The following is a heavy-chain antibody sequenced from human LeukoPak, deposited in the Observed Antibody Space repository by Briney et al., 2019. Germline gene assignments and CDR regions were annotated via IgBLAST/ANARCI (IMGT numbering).Heavy chain of an antibody. CDR3: ARVFNRNYYGSVRYYYYYMDV. CDR1: GFTFSSYW. CDR2: IKQDGSEK. Sequence: PGGSLRLSCAASGFTFSSYWMSWVRQAPGKGLEWVANIKQDGSEKYYVDSVKGRFTISRDNAKNSLYLQMNSLRAEDTAVYYCARVFNRNYYGSVRYYYYYMDVWGKGTTVTISS. D-gene: IGHD3-10*01. J-gene: IGHJ6*03. V-gene: IGHV3-7*01.